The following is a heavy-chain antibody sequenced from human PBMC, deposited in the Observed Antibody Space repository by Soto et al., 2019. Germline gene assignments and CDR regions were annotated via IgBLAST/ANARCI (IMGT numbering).Heavy chain of an antibody. D-gene: IGHD3-10*01. J-gene: IGHJ4*02. Sequence: SETLSLTCTVSGGSITSYYWSWIRQPPGKGLEWIGYIYYSGSTSYAQKFQGRLTLTRDTSTSTVYMELSSLRSEDTAVYYCARGPFGSENKRFDYWGQGTLVTVSS. CDR3: ARGPFGSENKRFDY. V-gene: IGHV4-59*03. CDR2: IYYSGST. CDR1: GGSITSYY.